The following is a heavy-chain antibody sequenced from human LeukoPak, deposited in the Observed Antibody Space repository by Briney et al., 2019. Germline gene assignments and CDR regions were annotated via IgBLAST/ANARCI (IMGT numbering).Heavy chain of an antibody. CDR1: GFIVSSNY. CDR2: IYSGGST. D-gene: IGHD6-19*01. CDR3: ARDQAAGPFDAFDI. Sequence: HPGGSLRLSCAASGFIVSSNYMSWVRQAPGKGLEWVSVIYSGGSTYYADSVKGRFTISRDNAKNSLYLQMNSLRAEDTAVYYCARDQAAGPFDAFDIWGQGTMVTVSS. J-gene: IGHJ3*02. V-gene: IGHV3-66*01.